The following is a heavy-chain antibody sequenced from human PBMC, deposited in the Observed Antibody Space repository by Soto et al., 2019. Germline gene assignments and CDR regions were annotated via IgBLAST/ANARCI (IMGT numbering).Heavy chain of an antibody. CDR3: ATHDGPAAAGLVLAF. CDR2: IKQDENGK. V-gene: IGHV3-7*02. Sequence: EVQLVESGGGLVQPGGSLRLSCEASGFTFSSRWMTWVRQGPGKGLEWVANIKQDENGKDYVDSVKGRFTISRDNAKSTLYLQMNSPRAEDTAVYFCATHDGPAAAGLVLAFWGQGTLVTVSS. J-gene: IGHJ4*02. D-gene: IGHD6-13*01. CDR1: GFTFSSRW.